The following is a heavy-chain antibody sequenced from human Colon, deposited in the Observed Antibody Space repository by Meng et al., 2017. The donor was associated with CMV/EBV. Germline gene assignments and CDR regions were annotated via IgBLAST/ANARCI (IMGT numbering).Heavy chain of an antibody. Sequence: GESLKISCTASGFSVEEYAMHWVRQAPGKGLVWVSRINSDGNSTSFADSVKGRFTISRDNAKNTLYLQMNSLRDEDTAVYYCARGTGSYYSLGYWGQGTLVTVSS. J-gene: IGHJ4*02. CDR2: INSDGNST. V-gene: IGHV3-74*01. CDR1: GFSVEEYA. D-gene: IGHD1-26*01. CDR3: ARGTGSYYSLGY.